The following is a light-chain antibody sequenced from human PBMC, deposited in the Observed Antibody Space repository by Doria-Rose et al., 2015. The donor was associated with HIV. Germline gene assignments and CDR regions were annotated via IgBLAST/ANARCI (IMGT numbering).Light chain of an antibody. V-gene: IGLV2-14*03. Sequence: QHPGKAPKLMIYDVSNRPSGVSNRFSGSKSGDTASLIISGLQAEDGADYYCNSYTTSSTHNYVFGTGTKVTVL. CDR3: NSYTTSSTHNYV. CDR2: DVS. J-gene: IGLJ1*01.